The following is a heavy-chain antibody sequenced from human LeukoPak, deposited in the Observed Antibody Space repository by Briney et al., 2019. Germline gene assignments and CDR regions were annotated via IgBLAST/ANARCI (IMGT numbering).Heavy chain of an antibody. J-gene: IGHJ4*02. CDR3: ARGSYYYDSSGYYEIDY. V-gene: IGHV1-18*01. Sequence: ASVKVSCKASGYTFTSYGTSWVRQAPGQGLEWMGWISAYNGNTNYAQKLQGRVTMTTDTSTSTAYMELRSLRSDDTAVYYCARGSYYYDSSGYYEIDYWGQGTLVTVSS. CDR2: ISAYNGNT. CDR1: GYTFTSYG. D-gene: IGHD3-22*01.